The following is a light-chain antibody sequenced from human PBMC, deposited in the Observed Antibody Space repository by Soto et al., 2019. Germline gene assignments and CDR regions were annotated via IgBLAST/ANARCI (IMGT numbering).Light chain of an antibody. V-gene: IGKV3-15*01. CDR1: QSGSSN. Sequence: EIVMTQSPTTLSVSPGERATLSCRASQSGSSNLAWYQQKPGQAPRLLIYGAFTGATGIPDRFSGSGSGTEFTLTISSLQSEDFAIYYCQQFDDWPPTFGGGTKVEIK. CDR2: GAF. J-gene: IGKJ4*01. CDR3: QQFDDWPPT.